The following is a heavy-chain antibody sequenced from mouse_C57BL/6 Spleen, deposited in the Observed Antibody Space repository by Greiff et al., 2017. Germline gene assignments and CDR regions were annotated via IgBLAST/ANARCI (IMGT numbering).Heavy chain of an antibody. J-gene: IGHJ4*01. V-gene: IGHV1-81*01. D-gene: IGHD2-4*01. Sequence: QVQLQQSGAELARPGASVKLSCKASGYTFTSYGISWVKQRTGQGLEWIGEIYPRSGNTYYNEKFKGKATLTADKSSSTAYMELRSLTSEDAAVYFCARERGYDYDKAMDDWGQGTSVTVSS. CDR2: IYPRSGNT. CDR1: GYTFTSYG. CDR3: ARERGYDYDKAMDD.